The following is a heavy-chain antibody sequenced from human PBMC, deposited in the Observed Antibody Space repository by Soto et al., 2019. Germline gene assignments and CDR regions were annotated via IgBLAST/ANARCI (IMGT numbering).Heavy chain of an antibody. CDR2: IYSGGDT. J-gene: IGHJ6*04. Sequence: EVQLVESGGGLVQPGGSLRLSCTASGFAVRHNYMTWVRQAPGKGLEWVSLIYSGGDTAYSDSVKGRFTISRHTSQNTLYLRMNSLDAADTAVYYSARKTDSSPSGGDVWGKGTAVTVSS. D-gene: IGHD3-10*01. CDR3: ARKTDSSPSGGDV. CDR1: GFAVRHNY. V-gene: IGHV3-53*04.